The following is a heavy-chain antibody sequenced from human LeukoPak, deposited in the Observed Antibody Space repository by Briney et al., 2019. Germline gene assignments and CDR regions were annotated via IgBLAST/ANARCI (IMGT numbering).Heavy chain of an antibody. CDR1: AYTFTSYG. J-gene: IGHJ6*02. Sequence: ASVKVSCKAYAYTFTSYGISGVRQAPGQGLEWMGWISAYNSNTNYAQKLQGRVTMTTDTSTSTAYMELRSLRSDDTAVYYCARAYYYYGSGSYDMDVWGQGTTVTVSS. CDR2: ISAYNSNT. D-gene: IGHD3-10*01. V-gene: IGHV1-18*01. CDR3: ARAYYYYGSGSYDMDV.